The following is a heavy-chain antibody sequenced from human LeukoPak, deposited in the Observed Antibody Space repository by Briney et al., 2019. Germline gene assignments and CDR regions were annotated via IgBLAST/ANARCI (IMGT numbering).Heavy chain of an antibody. V-gene: IGHV4-59*12. CDR2: IYYSGST. CDR3: ARENTAMVSFDY. J-gene: IGHJ4*02. Sequence: SETLSLTCTVSGGSISSYYWSWIRQPPGKGLEWIGYIYYSGSTNYNPSLKSRVTISVDTSKNQFSLKLSSVTAADTAVYYCARENTAMVSFDYWGQGTLVTVSS. D-gene: IGHD5-18*01. CDR1: GGSISSYY.